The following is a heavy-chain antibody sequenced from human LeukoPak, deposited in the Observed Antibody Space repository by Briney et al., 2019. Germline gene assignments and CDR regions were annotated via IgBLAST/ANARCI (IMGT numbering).Heavy chain of an antibody. Sequence: ASVKVSCKASGYTFTSYDINWVRQATGQGLEWMGWMNPNSGNTGYAQKFQGRVTITRNTSISTAYMELSSLRSEDTAVYYCARGDYGSRGDYYYYYMDVWGKGTTVTLSS. CDR2: MNPNSGNT. D-gene: IGHD3-10*01. V-gene: IGHV1-8*03. CDR3: ARGDYGSRGDYYYYYMDV. CDR1: GYTFTSYD. J-gene: IGHJ6*03.